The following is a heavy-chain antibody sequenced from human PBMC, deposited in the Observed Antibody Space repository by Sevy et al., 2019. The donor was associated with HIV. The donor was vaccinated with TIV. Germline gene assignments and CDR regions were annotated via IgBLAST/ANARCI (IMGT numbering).Heavy chain of an antibody. J-gene: IGHJ4*02. V-gene: IGHV1-69*13. D-gene: IGHD6-13*01. CDR1: GRTFSNYA. Sequence: ASVKVSCKASGRTFSNYAISWVRQAPGQGLEWMGGIIPMFGTANYEQKFKGRVTITADESTSTAYMELSSLRSEDTAVYYCARSMSWYASFDYWGQGTLVTVSS. CDR2: IIPMFGTA. CDR3: ARSMSWYASFDY.